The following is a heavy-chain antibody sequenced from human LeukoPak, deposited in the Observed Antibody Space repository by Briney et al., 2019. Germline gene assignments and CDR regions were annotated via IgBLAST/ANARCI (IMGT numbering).Heavy chain of an antibody. Sequence: GGSLRLSCAASGFNVTTNYMSWVRQAPGKGLEWVSVIYSGGTTYYADSVKGRFTISRDISKNTLSLQMNSLRPEDTDVYYCAKLGGKTAYGDEYYGMDVWGQGTTVTVSS. D-gene: IGHD4-17*01. CDR3: AKLGGKTAYGDEYYGMDV. J-gene: IGHJ6*02. CDR1: GFNVTTNY. V-gene: IGHV3-53*01. CDR2: IYSGGTT.